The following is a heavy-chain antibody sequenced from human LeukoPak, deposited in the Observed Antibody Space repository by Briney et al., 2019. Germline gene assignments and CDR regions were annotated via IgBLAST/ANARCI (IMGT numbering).Heavy chain of an antibody. CDR2: IYYSGST. V-gene: IGHV4-59*01. J-gene: IGHJ5*02. CDR3: AGVKESDGGLRFDP. Sequence: SETLSLTCTVSGGSISSYYWSWIRQHPGKGLEWIGYIYYSGSTNYNPSLKSRVTISVDTSKNQYSLKLSSVTAADTAVYYCAGVKESDGGLRFDPWGQGTLVTVSS. CDR1: GGSISSYY.